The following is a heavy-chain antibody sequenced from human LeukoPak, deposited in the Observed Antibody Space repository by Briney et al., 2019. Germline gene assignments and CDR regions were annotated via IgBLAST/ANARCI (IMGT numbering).Heavy chain of an antibody. CDR2: ISAYNGNT. CDR3: ARSLSSPTHYYYYMDV. Sequence: ASVKASCKASGYTFTSYGISWVRQAPGQGLEWMGWISAYNGNTNYAQKLQGRVTMTTDTSTSTAYMELRSLRSDDTAVYYCARSLSSPTHYYYYMDVWGKGTTVTVSS. V-gene: IGHV1-18*01. CDR1: GYTFTSYG. D-gene: IGHD6-6*01. J-gene: IGHJ6*03.